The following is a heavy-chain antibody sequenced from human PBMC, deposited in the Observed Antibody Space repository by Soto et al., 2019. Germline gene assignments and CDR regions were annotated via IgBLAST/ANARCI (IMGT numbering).Heavy chain of an antibody. CDR3: ARVPVVVVAATWGYFDY. D-gene: IGHD2-15*01. V-gene: IGHV4-34*01. CDR2: INHSGST. CDR1: GGSFSGYY. J-gene: IGHJ4*02. Sequence: TLETLSLTCAVYGGSFSGYYWSWIRQPPGKGLEWIGEINHSGSTNYNPSLKSRVTISVDTSKNQFSLKLSSVTAADTAVYYCARVPVVVVAATWGYFDYWGQGTLVTVSS.